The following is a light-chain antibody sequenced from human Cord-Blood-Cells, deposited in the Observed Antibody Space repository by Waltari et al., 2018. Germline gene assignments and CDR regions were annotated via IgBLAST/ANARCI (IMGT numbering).Light chain of an antibody. J-gene: IGLJ3*02. Sequence: QSALTQPASVSGSPGQSITISCTGTSSDVGSYNLVSWYQQHPGKAPKLMIDEGSKRPSGVSKRFSGSKSGNTASLTISGLQAEDEADYYCCSYAGSSTLFGGGTKLTVL. V-gene: IGLV2-23*01. CDR3: CSYAGSSTL. CDR1: SSDVGSYNL. CDR2: EGS.